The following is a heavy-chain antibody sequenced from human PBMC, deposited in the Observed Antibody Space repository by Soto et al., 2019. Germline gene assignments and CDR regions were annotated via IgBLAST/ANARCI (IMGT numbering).Heavy chain of an antibody. Sequence: QVQLQESGPGLVKPSETLSLTCTVSGGSVSSGSYYWSWIRQPPGKGLEWIGYIYYSWSTNYNPSSKRRVNISVDTSKNQFSLKLSSVTAADTAVYYCAREDYYDSRDWGQGTLGTVSS. CDR1: GGSVSSGSYY. V-gene: IGHV4-61*01. D-gene: IGHD3-22*01. J-gene: IGHJ1*01. CDR3: AREDYYDSRD. CDR2: IYYSWST.